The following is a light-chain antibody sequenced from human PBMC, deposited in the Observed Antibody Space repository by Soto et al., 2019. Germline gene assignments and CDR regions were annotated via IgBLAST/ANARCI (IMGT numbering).Light chain of an antibody. V-gene: IGKV1-39*01. Sequence: DIQMTQSPSSLSASVGDRVTITCRASQSISSYLNWYQQKPGKAPKLVIYAASSLQSGVPSRFSGSGSGTDFTLTISSLQPEDFATYYCQQSYSISLTFGGGTKVEIK. CDR1: QSISSY. J-gene: IGKJ4*01. CDR3: QQSYSISLT. CDR2: AAS.